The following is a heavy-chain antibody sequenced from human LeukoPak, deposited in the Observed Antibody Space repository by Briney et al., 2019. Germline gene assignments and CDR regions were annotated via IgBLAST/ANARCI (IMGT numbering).Heavy chain of an antibody. Sequence: GGSLRLSXAASGFTFDDYGMSWVRQAPGKGMEWVSGINWNGGSTCYADSVKGRFTISRDNAKNSLYLQMNSLRAEDTALYYCARERKHYYDSSGYWDYWGQGTLVTVSS. D-gene: IGHD3-22*01. CDR3: ARERKHYYDSSGYWDY. J-gene: IGHJ4*02. CDR2: INWNGGST. V-gene: IGHV3-20*04. CDR1: GFTFDDYG.